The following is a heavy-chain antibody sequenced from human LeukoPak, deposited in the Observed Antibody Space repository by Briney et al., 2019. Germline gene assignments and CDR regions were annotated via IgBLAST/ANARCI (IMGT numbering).Heavy chain of an antibody. J-gene: IGHJ4*02. Sequence: GGSLRLSCAGSGFTFSIYSMTWARQAPGKGLEGVSYISSSGSTIFYADSVRGRLTISRDNAKNSLYLQMNSLRDGDTAVYYCARGGSSTSWFNYWGQGTLVTVSS. D-gene: IGHD6-13*01. CDR1: GFTFSIYS. V-gene: IGHV3-48*02. CDR2: ISSSGSTI. CDR3: ARGGSSTSWFNY.